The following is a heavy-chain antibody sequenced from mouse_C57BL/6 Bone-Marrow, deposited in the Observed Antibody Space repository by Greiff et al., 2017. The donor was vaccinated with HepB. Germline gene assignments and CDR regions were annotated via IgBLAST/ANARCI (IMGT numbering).Heavy chain of an antibody. CDR3: ARSRGNYPAWFAY. V-gene: IGHV14-2*01. Sequence: VQLKESGAELVKPGASVKLSCTASGFNIKDYYMHWVKQRTEQGLEWFGRIDPEDGETKYAPKFQGKATITAVTSSNTAYLQLSSLTSEDTAVYYCARSRGNYPAWFAYWGQGTLVTVSA. CDR1: GFNIKDYY. CDR2: IDPEDGET. D-gene: IGHD2-1*01. J-gene: IGHJ3*01.